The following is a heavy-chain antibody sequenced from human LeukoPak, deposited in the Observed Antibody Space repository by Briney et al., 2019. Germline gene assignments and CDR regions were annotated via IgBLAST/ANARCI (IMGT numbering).Heavy chain of an antibody. Sequence: SVKVSCKAAGGTFNIYAFSWVRQAPGQGLEWMGRILPFVDTTNYAQRFQGRLTITADKATSTASMELSSLNSEDTAFYYCARCKMRLSAREYFDSWGQGTLVTVSS. CDR3: ARCKMRLSAREYFDS. J-gene: IGHJ4*02. V-gene: IGHV1-69*04. D-gene: IGHD2/OR15-2a*01. CDR2: ILPFVDTT. CDR1: GGTFNIYA.